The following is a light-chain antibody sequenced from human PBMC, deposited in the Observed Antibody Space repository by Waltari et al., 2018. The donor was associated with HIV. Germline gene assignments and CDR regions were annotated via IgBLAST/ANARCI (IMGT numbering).Light chain of an antibody. CDR2: TNT. CDR1: RSHIGENT. Sequence: QSVLTKPPSASGPPGQRVTISCSGSRSHIGENTVNCSQQLPGTAPKLLIYTNTQRPSGVPDRFSGSKSGTSASLAISGLQAEDEADYYCATWDDSLNGHVVFGGGTKLTVL. V-gene: IGLV1-44*01. J-gene: IGLJ2*01. CDR3: ATWDDSLNGHVV.